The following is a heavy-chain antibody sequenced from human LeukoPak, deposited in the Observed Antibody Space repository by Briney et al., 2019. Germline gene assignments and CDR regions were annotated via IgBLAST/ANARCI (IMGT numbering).Heavy chain of an antibody. J-gene: IGHJ5*02. CDR3: VRGQTSLDNWFDP. CDR1: GFTFSNYG. Sequence: PGGSLRLSCEASGFTFSNYGMNWVRQAPGKGLEWVSYIRPNDGTTHYADSVKGRSTISRDNAKNSLSLQMTSLRVDDTAVYYCVRGQTSLDNWFDPWGQGTLVIVSS. V-gene: IGHV3-48*01. CDR2: IRPNDGTT.